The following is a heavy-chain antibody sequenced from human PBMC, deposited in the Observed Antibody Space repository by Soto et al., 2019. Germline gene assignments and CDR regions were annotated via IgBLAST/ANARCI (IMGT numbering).Heavy chain of an antibody. CDR3: AKPRGANWGSLHFDY. V-gene: IGHV3-23*01. Sequence: EVQVLESGGGLVQPGGSLRLSCAASGFTFSSNAMTWVRQAPGKGLEWVSSIGGSGATIYYADSVKGRFTISRDNSKNTLYLQMNSLRADDTAVYYCAKPRGANWGSLHFDYWGQGTPVTVSS. CDR2: IGGSGATI. CDR1: GFTFSSNA. J-gene: IGHJ4*02. D-gene: IGHD7-27*01.